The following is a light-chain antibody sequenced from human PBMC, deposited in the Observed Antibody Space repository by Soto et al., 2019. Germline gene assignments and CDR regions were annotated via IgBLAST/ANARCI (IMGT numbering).Light chain of an antibody. Sequence: DIVMTQSPATLSVSLGERATLSCRASQSVSNNLAWYQQKPGQAPKLLIYGASTRTTGIPARFRGSGSGTETTLTITSLQSEDVAVDYCQQYNNWPPMVFGQGTKVEIK. J-gene: IGKJ1*01. CDR1: QSVSNN. CDR2: GAS. V-gene: IGKV3-15*01. CDR3: QQYNNWPPMV.